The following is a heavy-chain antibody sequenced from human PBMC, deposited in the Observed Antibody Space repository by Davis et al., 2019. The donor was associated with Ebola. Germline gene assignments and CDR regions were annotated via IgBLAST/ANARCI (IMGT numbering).Heavy chain of an antibody. J-gene: IGHJ3*02. CDR1: GFSFRTYD. CDR3: VRPEGNFYDTSGYPEVAFDM. CDR2: INTGSGNT. D-gene: IGHD3-22*01. Sequence: GGSLRLSCAASGFSFRTYDMNWVRQAPGKGLEWVSWINTGSGNTYSSDSVEGRFTISRDNAKQSLYLQMSSLRPEDTAVYYCVRPEGNFYDTSGYPEVAFDMWGQGTLVTVSS. V-gene: IGHV3-21*01.